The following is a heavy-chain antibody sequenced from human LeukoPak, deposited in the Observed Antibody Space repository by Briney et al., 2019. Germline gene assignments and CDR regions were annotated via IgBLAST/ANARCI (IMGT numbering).Heavy chain of an antibody. Sequence: GGSLRLSCAASGFTFSSYAMHWVRQAPGKGLEYVSGISSNGGSTLYANSVKGRFTISRDNSKNTLYLQMGSLRAEDMALYYCMRGVWELPDHFYYWGQGTLVTVSS. D-gene: IGHD1-26*01. CDR1: GFTFSSYA. CDR2: ISSNGGST. CDR3: MRGVWELPDHFYY. V-gene: IGHV3-64*01. J-gene: IGHJ4*02.